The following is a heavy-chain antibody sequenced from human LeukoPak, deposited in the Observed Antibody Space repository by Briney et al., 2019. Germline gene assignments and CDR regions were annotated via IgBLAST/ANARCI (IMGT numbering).Heavy chain of an antibody. CDR1: GGSISSGGYS. D-gene: IGHD2-15*01. Sequence: SQTLSLTCAVSGGSISSGGYSWSWIRQPPGKGLEWIGYIYHSGSTYYNPSLKSRVTISVDTSKNQFSLKLSSVTAADTAVYYCARGVVAARFWFDPWGQGTLVTVSS. CDR3: ARGVVAARFWFDP. CDR2: IYHSGST. V-gene: IGHV4-30-2*02. J-gene: IGHJ5*02.